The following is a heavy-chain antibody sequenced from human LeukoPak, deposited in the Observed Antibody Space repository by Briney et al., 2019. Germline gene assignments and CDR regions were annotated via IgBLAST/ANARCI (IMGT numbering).Heavy chain of an antibody. CDR1: GGSISSGSYY. CDR2: IYTSGST. D-gene: IGHD3-22*01. CDR3: ARRNYYYDSSGYYFGFDY. J-gene: IGHJ4*02. Sequence: SQTLSLTCTVSGGSISSGSYYWSWIRQPAGKGLEWIGRIYTSGSTNYNPSLKSRVTISVDTSKNQFSLKLSSVTAADTAVYYCARRNYYYDSSGYYFGFDYWGQGTLVTVSS. V-gene: IGHV4-61*02.